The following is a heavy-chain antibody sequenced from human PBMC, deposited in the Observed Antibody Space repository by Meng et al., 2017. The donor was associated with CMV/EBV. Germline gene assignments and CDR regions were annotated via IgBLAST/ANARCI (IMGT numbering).Heavy chain of an antibody. J-gene: IGHJ6*02. CDR2: ISSSSSYI. CDR3: ARVNIVVVPAAIDGSSFSYYGMDV. CDR1: GFTFSSYS. D-gene: IGHD2-2*01. V-gene: IGHV3-21*01. Sequence: GGPLRLSCAASGFTFSSYSMNWVRQAPGKGLEWVSSISSSSSYIYYADSAKGRFTISRDNAKNSLYLQMNSLRAEDTAVYYCARVNIVVVPAAIDGSSFSYYGMDVWGQGTTVTVSS.